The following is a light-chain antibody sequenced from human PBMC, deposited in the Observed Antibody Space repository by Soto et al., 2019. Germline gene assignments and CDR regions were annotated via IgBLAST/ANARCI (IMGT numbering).Light chain of an antibody. V-gene: IGLV1-44*01. CDR2: GNY. J-gene: IGLJ2*01. CDR1: YSNIGSDS. Sequence: QSVVTQPPSASGTPGQRVTISCSGSYSNIGSDSVNWYQQLPGTAPKLLIYGNYQRPSGVPDRFSGSKSGTSASLAISGLQSEDEADYYCAAWDDSLTGVVFGGGTQLTVL. CDR3: AAWDDSLTGVV.